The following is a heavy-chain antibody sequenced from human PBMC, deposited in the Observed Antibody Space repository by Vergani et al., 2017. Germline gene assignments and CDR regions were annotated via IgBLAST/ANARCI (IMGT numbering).Heavy chain of an antibody. CDR1: GFTFSSYA. CDR3: AGYCSGGSCYSYWYFDL. CDR2: ISYDGSNK. Sequence: QVQLVESGGGVVQHGRSLRLSCAASGFTFSSYAMHWVRQAPGKGLEWVAVISYDGSNKYYADSVKGRFTISRDNSKNTLYLQMNSLRAEDTAVYYCAGYCSGGSCYSYWYFDLWGRGTLVTVSS. V-gene: IGHV3-30-3*01. D-gene: IGHD2-15*01. J-gene: IGHJ2*01.